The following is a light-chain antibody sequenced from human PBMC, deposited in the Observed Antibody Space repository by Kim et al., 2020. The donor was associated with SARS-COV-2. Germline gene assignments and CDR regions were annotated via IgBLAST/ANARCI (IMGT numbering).Light chain of an antibody. V-gene: IGLV1-44*01. CDR3: AAWDDSLNGYV. CDR1: SSNIGSKT. Sequence: QSVLTQPPSASGTPGQRVTISCSGSSSNIGSKTVNWYQQLPGTAPKLLIYINNKRPSGVPDRFSGSKSGTSASLAISGLQSEDEADYYCAAWDDSLNGYVFGTGTKVTVL. CDR2: INN. J-gene: IGLJ1*01.